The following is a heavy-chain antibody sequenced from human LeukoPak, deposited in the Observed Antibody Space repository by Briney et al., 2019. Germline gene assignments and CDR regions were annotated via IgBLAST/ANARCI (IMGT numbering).Heavy chain of an antibody. CDR1: GFTFSSYS. CDR2: ISSSSSYI. Sequence: GGSLRLSCAASGFTFSSYSMNWVRQAPGKGLEWVSSISSSSSYIYYADSVKGRFTISRDNAKNSLYLQMNSLRAEDTAVYYCARDRHAWELDYYYYGMDVWGQGTTVTVSS. V-gene: IGHV3-21*01. CDR3: ARDRHAWELDYYYYGMDV. J-gene: IGHJ6*02. D-gene: IGHD1-26*01.